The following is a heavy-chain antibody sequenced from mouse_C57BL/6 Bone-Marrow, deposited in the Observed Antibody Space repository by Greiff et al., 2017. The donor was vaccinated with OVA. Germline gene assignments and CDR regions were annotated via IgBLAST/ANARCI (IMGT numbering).Heavy chain of an antibody. V-gene: IGHV1-55*01. J-gene: IGHJ1*03. Sequence: QVQLQQPGAELVKPGASVKMSCKASGYTFTSYWITWVKQRPGQGLEWIGDIYPGSGSTNSNEKFKSKATLTVDTSSSTAYMRLSSLTSEDSAVDYCAIGGYGSSYGYWYFDVWGTGTTVTVSS. CDR1: GYTFTSYW. CDR3: AIGGYGSSYGYWYFDV. CDR2: IYPGSGST. D-gene: IGHD1-1*01.